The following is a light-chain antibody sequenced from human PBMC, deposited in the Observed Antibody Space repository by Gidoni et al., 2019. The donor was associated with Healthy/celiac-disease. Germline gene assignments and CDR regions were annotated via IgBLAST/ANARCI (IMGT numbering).Light chain of an antibody. J-gene: IGLJ2*01. CDR1: RLGDKY. CDR2: QDT. Sequence: SYALTQPPSVSVSPGQTASITCSGDRLGDKYASWYQQKPGQSPVLVIYQDTKRPSGIPERFSGSNSGNTATLTISGTQGMDEADYYCQAWDSSFVVFGGGTKLTVL. CDR3: QAWDSSFVV. V-gene: IGLV3-1*01.